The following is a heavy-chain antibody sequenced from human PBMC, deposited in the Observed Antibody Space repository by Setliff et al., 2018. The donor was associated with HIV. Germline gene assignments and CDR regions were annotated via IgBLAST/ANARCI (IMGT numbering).Heavy chain of an antibody. J-gene: IGHJ5*02. CDR1: GGSISSGSYY. CDR3: ARGQPLTGEAHLFDP. V-gene: IGHV4-61*02. Sequence: PSETLSLTCTVSGGSISSGSYYWSWIRQPAGKGLEWIGRIYTSGSTKYNPPLKSRVTISVDTSKNQFSLKVSSVTAADTAVYYCARGQPLTGEAHLFDPWGQGTLVTVSS. CDR2: IYTSGST. D-gene: IGHD7-27*01.